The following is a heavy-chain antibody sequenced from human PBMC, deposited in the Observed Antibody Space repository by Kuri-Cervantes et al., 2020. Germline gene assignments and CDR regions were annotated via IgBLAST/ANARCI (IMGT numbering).Heavy chain of an antibody. CDR3: ARGLVVVPAARKVGAFDI. D-gene: IGHD2-2*01. V-gene: IGHV4-38-2*02. Sequence: GSLRLSCTVSGYSISSGYYWGWIRQPPGKGLEWIGSIYHSGSTYYNPSLKSRVTISIGKSKNQFSLKLNSVTAADTAVYYCARGLVVVPAARKVGAFDIWGQGTMVTVSS. J-gene: IGHJ3*02. CDR1: GYSISSGYY. CDR2: IYHSGST.